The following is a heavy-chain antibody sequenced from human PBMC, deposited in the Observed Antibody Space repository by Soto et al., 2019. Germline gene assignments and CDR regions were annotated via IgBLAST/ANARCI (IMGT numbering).Heavy chain of an antibody. CDR1: GGSIRNGDYY. V-gene: IGHV4-30-4*01. D-gene: IGHD1-26*01. CDR3: VTVNLVGAAYYFYY. CDR2: VYYSGTT. J-gene: IGHJ4*02. Sequence: SETLSLTCTVSGGSIRNGDYYWGLIRQPPGKGLEWIGYVYYSGTTYSHPSLNSRVSISVDTSENQFSLRLTSVTAADTAVYYCVTVNLVGAAYYFYYWGPGTLVTVSS.